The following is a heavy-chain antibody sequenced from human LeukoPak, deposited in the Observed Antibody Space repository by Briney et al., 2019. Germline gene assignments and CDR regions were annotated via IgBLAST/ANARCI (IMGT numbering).Heavy chain of an antibody. CDR2: IYASGNT. V-gene: IGHV4-4*07. D-gene: IGHD5-18*01. Sequence: SETLSLTCSVSGDSISDYYWTWIRQPAGKGLEWIGRIYASGNTNYNPSLKSRVTMSVDTSKNQFSLKLMSVTAADTAVYYCARGPVQLWFDYWGQGTLVTVSS. CDR3: ARGPVQLWFDY. J-gene: IGHJ4*02. CDR1: GDSISDYY.